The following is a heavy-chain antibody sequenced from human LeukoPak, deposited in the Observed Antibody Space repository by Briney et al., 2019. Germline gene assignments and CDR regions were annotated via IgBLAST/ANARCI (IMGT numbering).Heavy chain of an antibody. J-gene: IGHJ3*02. V-gene: IGHV4-59*01. Sequence: SETLSLTCTVSGGSISSYYWSWIRQPPGKGLEWIGYIYYSGSTNYNPSLKSRVTISVDTSKNQFSLKLSSVTAADTAVYYCARVAGIQQPGDAFDIWGQGTMVTVSS. CDR3: ARVAGIQQPGDAFDI. CDR1: GGSISSYY. D-gene: IGHD5-18*01. CDR2: IYYSGST.